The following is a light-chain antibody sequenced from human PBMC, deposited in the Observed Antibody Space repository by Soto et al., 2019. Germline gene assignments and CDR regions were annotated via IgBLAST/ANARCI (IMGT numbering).Light chain of an antibody. Sequence: SSELTQPPSVSVAPGQTARITCGGNNIGSKTVHWYQQKPGQAPVLVVYVDSDRPSGIPERFSGSNSGNTATLTISRVEAGDEADYYCQVWDSSSEHDVFGTGTKVTVL. CDR1: NIGSKT. V-gene: IGLV3-21*02. J-gene: IGLJ1*01. CDR2: VDS. CDR3: QVWDSSSEHDV.